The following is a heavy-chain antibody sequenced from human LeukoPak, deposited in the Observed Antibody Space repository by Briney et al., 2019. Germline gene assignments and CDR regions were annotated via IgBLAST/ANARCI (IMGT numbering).Heavy chain of an antibody. V-gene: IGHV1-2*02. CDR1: GYTFTGYY. J-gene: IGHJ3*02. Sequence: ASVKVSCKASGYTFTGYYMHWVRQAPGQGLEWMGWINPNSGGTNYAQKFQGRVTMTRDTSISTAYMELSRLRSDDTAVYYCARDRVDTAMVTSVGDAFDIWGQGTMVTVSS. CDR3: ARDRVDTAMVTSVGDAFDI. CDR2: INPNSGGT. D-gene: IGHD5-18*01.